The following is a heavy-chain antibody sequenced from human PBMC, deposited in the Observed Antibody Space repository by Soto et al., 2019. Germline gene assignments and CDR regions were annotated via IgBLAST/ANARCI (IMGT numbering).Heavy chain of an antibody. D-gene: IGHD5-12*01. J-gene: IGHJ4*02. Sequence: PSETLSLTCTVSGGSISSYYWSWIRQPPGKGLEWIGYIYYSGSTNYNPSLKSRVTISVDTSKNQFSLKLSSVTAADTAVYYCARARRRNSGYDRYYFAYWGRGTLVTGSS. CDR1: GGSISSYY. CDR2: IYYSGST. V-gene: IGHV4-59*01. CDR3: ARARRRNSGYDRYYFAY.